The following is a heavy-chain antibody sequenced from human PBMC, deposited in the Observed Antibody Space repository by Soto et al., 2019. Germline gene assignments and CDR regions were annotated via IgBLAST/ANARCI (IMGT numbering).Heavy chain of an antibody. CDR1: GFTFSSYA. D-gene: IGHD1-26*01. V-gene: IGHV3-23*01. J-gene: IGHJ3*02. CDR3: AKEVGIRAVDI. CDR2: ISGSGGST. Sequence: EVQLLESGGGLVQPGGSLRLSCAASGFTFSSYAMSWVRQAPGKGLEWVSAISGSGGSTSYAQKFQGRVTMTRDTSTSTVYMELSSLRSEDTAVYYCAKEVGIRAVDIWGQGTMVTVSS.